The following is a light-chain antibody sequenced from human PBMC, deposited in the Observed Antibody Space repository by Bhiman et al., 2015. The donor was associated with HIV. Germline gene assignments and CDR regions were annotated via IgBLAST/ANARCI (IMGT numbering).Light chain of an antibody. Sequence: QSALTQPASVSGSPGQSISISCTGSNSDIGAYNYVSWYQQHPGKGPKLMIYDVSNRPSGVSNRFSGSKSGNTASLTISGLQAEDEADYYCSSYTSSSAYVFGTGTKVTVL. V-gene: IGLV2-14*03. CDR2: DVS. CDR1: NSDIGAYNY. CDR3: SSYTSSSAYV. J-gene: IGLJ1*01.